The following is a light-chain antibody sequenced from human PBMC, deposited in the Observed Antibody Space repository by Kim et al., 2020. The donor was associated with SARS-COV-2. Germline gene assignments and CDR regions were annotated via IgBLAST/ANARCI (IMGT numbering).Light chain of an antibody. V-gene: IGKV3-15*01. Sequence: VSPGERVTLSCRTSQSMSNKLAWYQQKPGQAPRLLIYGASTRATGIPARFSGSGSGTEFTLDISSLQSEDFAVYYCQQYYNWPPVTFGGGTKVEI. CDR3: QQYYNWPPVT. J-gene: IGKJ4*01. CDR2: GAS. CDR1: QSMSNK.